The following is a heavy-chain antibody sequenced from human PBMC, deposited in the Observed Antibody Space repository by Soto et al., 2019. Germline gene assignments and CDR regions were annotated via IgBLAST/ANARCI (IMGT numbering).Heavy chain of an antibody. CDR3: ARIMITFGGAPYGMDV. V-gene: IGHV4-30-2*01. Sequence: TSETLSLTCAVSGGSISSGGYSWSWIRQPPGKGLEWIGYIYHSGSTYYNPSLKSRVTISVDRSKNQFSLKLSSVTAADTAAYYCARIMITFGGAPYGMDVWGQGTTVTVSS. CDR2: IYHSGST. D-gene: IGHD3-16*01. J-gene: IGHJ6*02. CDR1: GGSISSGGYS.